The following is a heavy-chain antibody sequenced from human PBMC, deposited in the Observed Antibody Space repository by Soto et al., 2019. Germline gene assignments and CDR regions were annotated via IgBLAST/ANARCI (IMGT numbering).Heavy chain of an antibody. CDR1: GFTFSSYD. D-gene: IGHD4-17*01. Sequence: EVQLVESGGGLVQPGGSLRLSCAASGFTFSSYDMHWVRQATGKGLEWVSTIGTAGDTYYPDSVKGRFTISRENAKNSLHLQLKSLRAGDTAVYYCARDLRGYGAKGFYYNCMDVWGQGTTVIVSS. CDR2: IGTAGDT. CDR3: ARDLRGYGAKGFYYNCMDV. J-gene: IGHJ6*02. V-gene: IGHV3-13*01.